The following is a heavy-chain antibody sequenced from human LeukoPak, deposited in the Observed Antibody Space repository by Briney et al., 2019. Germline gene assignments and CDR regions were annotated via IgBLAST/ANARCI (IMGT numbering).Heavy chain of an antibody. Sequence: PGRSLRLSCAASGFTFSSYGMHWVRQAPGKGLEWVAVISYDGSNKYYADSVKGRFTISRDNSKNTLYLRMNSLRAEGTAVYYCAKDQGSSQPSLVDYWGQGTLVTVSS. CDR3: AKDQGSSQPSLVDY. CDR2: ISYDGSNK. J-gene: IGHJ4*02. CDR1: GFTFSSYG. D-gene: IGHD6-6*01. V-gene: IGHV3-30*18.